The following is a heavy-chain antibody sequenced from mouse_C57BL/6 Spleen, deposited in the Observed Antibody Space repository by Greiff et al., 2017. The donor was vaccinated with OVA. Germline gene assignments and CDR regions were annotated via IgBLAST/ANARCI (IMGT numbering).Heavy chain of an antibody. V-gene: IGHV1-53*01. CDR1: GYTFTSYW. J-gene: IGHJ2*01. D-gene: IGHD2-2*01. CDR3: ARWGMVRTLFDY. CDR2: INPSNGGT. Sequence: QVQLQQPGTELVKPGASVKLSCKASGYTFTSYWMHWVKQRPGQGLEWIGNINPSNGGTNYNEKFKSKATLTVDKSSSTAYMQLSSLTSENSAVYYCARWGMVRTLFDYWGQGTTLTVSS.